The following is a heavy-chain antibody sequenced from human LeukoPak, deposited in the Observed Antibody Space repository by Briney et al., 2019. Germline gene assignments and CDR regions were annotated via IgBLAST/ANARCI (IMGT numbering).Heavy chain of an antibody. J-gene: IGHJ1*01. Sequence: GASVKVFCKASGYTFTGYYMYWVRQAPGQGLEWMGWINPNSGGTNYAQKFQGRVTMTRDTSISTAYMELSRLRSDDTAVYYCARGYPLSTTAAGTYFQHWGQGTLVTVSS. CDR2: INPNSGGT. V-gene: IGHV1-2*02. CDR1: GYTFTGYY. CDR3: ARGYPLSTTAAGTYFQH. D-gene: IGHD6-13*01.